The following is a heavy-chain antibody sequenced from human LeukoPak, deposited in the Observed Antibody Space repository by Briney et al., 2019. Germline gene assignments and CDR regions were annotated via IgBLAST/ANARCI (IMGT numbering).Heavy chain of an antibody. CDR1: GYSISSGYY. CDR2: IYHSGST. V-gene: IGHV4-38-2*02. CDR3: ARDTSWSGYYDV. J-gene: IGHJ6*04. D-gene: IGHD3-3*01. Sequence: SETLSLTCTVSGYSISSGYYWGWIRQPPGKGLEWIGSIYHSGSTNYNPSLKSRVTISVDTSKNQFSLKLSSVTAADTAVYYCARDTSWSGYYDVWGKGTTVTVSS.